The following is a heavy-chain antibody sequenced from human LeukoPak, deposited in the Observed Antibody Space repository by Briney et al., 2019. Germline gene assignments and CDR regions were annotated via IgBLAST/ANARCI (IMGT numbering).Heavy chain of an antibody. CDR3: ARDRGVDYCSGGSCSHYYYYMDV. D-gene: IGHD2-15*01. Sequence: GASVKVSCKASGYTFTGYYMHWVRQAPEQGLEWMGWINPNSGGTNYAQKFQGRVTMTRDTSISTAYMELSRLRSDDTAVYYCARDRGVDYCSGGSCSHYYYYMDVWGKGTTVTISS. CDR1: GYTFTGYY. J-gene: IGHJ6*03. V-gene: IGHV1-2*02. CDR2: INPNSGGT.